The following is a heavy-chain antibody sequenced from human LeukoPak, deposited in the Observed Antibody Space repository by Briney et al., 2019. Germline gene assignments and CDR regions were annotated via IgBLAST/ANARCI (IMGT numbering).Heavy chain of an antibody. V-gene: IGHV1-69*13. CDR1: GGTFSSYA. Sequence: SVKVSCKASGGTFSSYAISWVRQAPGQGLEWMGRIIPIFGIANYAQKFQGRVTITADESTSTAYMELSSLRSEDTAVYYCARDLSHPGDVVVVPAAIADAFDIWGQGTMVTVSS. CDR3: ARDLSHPGDVVVVPAAIADAFDI. CDR2: IIPIFGIA. D-gene: IGHD2-2*02. J-gene: IGHJ3*02.